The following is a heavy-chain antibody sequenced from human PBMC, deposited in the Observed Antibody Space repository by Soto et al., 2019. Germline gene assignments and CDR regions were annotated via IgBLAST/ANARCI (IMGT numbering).Heavy chain of an antibody. J-gene: IGHJ4*02. Sequence: QVQLVQSGAEVKKPGASVKVSCKASGYSFTSYGVSWVRQAPGQGLEWMGWISGFNGKTTYVQKGQGRVIMTTDTSTSTVYMELRSLGSDDTAVYYCARSPQHYYDSSGTTDYWGQGTLVTVSS. D-gene: IGHD3-22*01. CDR3: ARSPQHYYDSSGTTDY. CDR2: ISGFNGKT. V-gene: IGHV1-18*01. CDR1: GYSFTSYG.